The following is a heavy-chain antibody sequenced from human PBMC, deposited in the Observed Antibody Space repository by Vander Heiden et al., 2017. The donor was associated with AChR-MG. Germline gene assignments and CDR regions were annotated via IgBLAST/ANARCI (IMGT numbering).Heavy chain of an antibody. CDR1: GGSISSGDYY. CDR2: IYYSGST. J-gene: IGHJ6*03. Sequence: QVQLQESGPGLVKPSQTLSLTCTVSGGSISSGDYYWSWIRQPPGKGLEWIGYIYYSGSTYYNPSLKSRVTISVDTSKNQFSLKLSSVTAADTAVYYCARSLKYCSSTSCSRPVGYYYYYYMDVWGKGTTVTVSS. CDR3: ARSLKYCSSTSCSRPVGYYYYYYMDV. V-gene: IGHV4-30-4*01. D-gene: IGHD2-2*01.